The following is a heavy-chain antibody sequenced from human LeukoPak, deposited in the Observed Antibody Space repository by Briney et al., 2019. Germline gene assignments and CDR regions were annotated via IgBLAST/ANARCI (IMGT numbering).Heavy chain of an antibody. CDR1: GYSISSGYY. D-gene: IGHD1-1*01. V-gene: IGHV4-38-2*01. CDR2: IYHSGST. Sequence: SETLSLTCAVSGYSISSGYYWGWIRQPPGKGLEWIGSIYHSGSTYYNPSLKSRVTISVDTSKNQFSLKLSSVTAADTAVYYCARLYGNWNPRYWGQGTLVTVSS. J-gene: IGHJ4*02. CDR3: ARLYGNWNPRY.